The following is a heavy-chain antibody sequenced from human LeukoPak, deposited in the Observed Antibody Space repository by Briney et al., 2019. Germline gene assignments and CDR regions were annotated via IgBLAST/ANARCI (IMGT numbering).Heavy chain of an antibody. CDR3: ARGVRYFDWLFVFDY. J-gene: IGHJ4*02. D-gene: IGHD3-9*01. CDR1: GFTFSSYS. V-gene: IGHV3-21*01. Sequence: PGGSLRLSCAASGFTFSSYSMNWVRQAPGKGLEWFSSISSSSSYIYYADSVKGRFTISRDNAKNSLYLQMNSLRAEDTAVYYCARGVRYFDWLFVFDYWGQGTLVTVSS. CDR2: ISSSSSYI.